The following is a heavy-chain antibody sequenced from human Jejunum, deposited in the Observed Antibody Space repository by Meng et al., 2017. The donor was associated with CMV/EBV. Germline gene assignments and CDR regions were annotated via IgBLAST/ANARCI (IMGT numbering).Heavy chain of an antibody. Sequence: QVQLVHFGAEVKKPGVSVNVSCKTSGFTFTDYYMHCVRQAPRPVLEWMGRISAYSGATNYAQKFKGRVTITRDTSTSTAYLELSRLTSDDTAVYLCARYGDRIRLWGPSWGQGTLVTVSS. CDR2: ISAYSGAT. V-gene: IGHV1-2*06. CDR3: ARYGDRIRLWGPS. CDR1: GFTFTDYY. D-gene: IGHD7-27*01. J-gene: IGHJ5*02.